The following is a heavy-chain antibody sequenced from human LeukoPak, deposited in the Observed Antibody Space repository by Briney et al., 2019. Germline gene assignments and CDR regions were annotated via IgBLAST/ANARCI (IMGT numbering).Heavy chain of an antibody. CDR2: INHSGST. CDR1: GGSFSGYY. D-gene: IGHD1-26*01. J-gene: IGHJ4*02. V-gene: IGHV4-34*01. CDR3: ARGRYSGSYYY. Sequence: SETLSLTCAVYGGSFSGYYWSWIRQPPGKGLEWIGEINHSGSTNYNPSLKSRVTISVVTSKNQFSLKLSSVTAADTAVYYCARGRYSGSYYYWGQGTLVTVSS.